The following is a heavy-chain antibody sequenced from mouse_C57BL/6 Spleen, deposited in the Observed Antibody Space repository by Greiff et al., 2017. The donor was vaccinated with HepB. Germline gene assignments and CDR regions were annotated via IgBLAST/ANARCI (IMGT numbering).Heavy chain of an antibody. V-gene: IGHV1-64*01. J-gene: IGHJ3*01. CDR2: IHPNSGST. Sequence: QVQLQQSGAELVKPGASVKLSCKASGYTFTSYWMHWVKQRPGQGLEWIGMIHPNSGSTNYNEKFKSKATLTVDKSSSTAYMQLSSLTSEDSAVYYCAGLTGTTLFAYWGQGTLVTVSA. D-gene: IGHD4-1*01. CDR3: AGLTGTTLFAY. CDR1: GYTFTSYW.